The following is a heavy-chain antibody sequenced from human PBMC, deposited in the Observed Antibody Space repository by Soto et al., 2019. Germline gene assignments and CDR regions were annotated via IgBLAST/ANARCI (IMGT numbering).Heavy chain of an antibody. Sequence: SETLSLTCPVSGGSISSSSYYWGWIRQPPGKGLEWIGSIYYSGSTYYNPSLKSRVTMSVDTSKNQFSLKLSSVTAADTAVYYCAGRTYYYDSSGYWALGMDVWGQGTTVTVSS. D-gene: IGHD3-22*01. CDR1: GGSISSSSYY. J-gene: IGHJ6*02. CDR2: IYYSGST. CDR3: AGRTYYYDSSGYWALGMDV. V-gene: IGHV4-39*01.